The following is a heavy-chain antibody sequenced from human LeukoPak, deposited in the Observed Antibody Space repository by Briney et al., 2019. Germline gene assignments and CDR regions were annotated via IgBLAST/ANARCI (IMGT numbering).Heavy chain of an antibody. CDR3: ARGGSGWFGYYYYYMDV. CDR1: GGSISSGSYY. Sequence: PSETLSLTCTVSGGSISSGSYYWSWIRQPAGKGLEWIGRIYTSGSTNYNPSLKSRVTISVDTSKNQFSLKLSSVTAADTAVYYCARGGSGWFGYYYYYMDVWGKGTTVTVSS. CDR2: IYTSGST. D-gene: IGHD6-19*01. J-gene: IGHJ6*03. V-gene: IGHV4-61*02.